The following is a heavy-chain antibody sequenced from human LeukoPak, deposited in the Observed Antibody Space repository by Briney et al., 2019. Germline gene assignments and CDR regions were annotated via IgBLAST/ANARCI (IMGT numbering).Heavy chain of an antibody. CDR1: GFTLSRYE. J-gene: IGHJ4*02. CDR3: ARDRRY. V-gene: IGHV3-48*03. CDR2: ISGSGDSI. Sequence: GGSLRLSCAASGFTLSRYEMKWARQAPGKGLEWVSYISGSGDSIYYADSVKGRFTISRENAKKSLYLQMNSLRAEDTAVHYSARDRRYWGQGDLVTASS. D-gene: IGHD3-9*01.